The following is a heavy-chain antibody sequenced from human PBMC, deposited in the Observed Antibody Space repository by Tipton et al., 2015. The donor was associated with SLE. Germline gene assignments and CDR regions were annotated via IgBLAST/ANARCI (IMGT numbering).Heavy chain of an antibody. V-gene: IGHV4-59*01. D-gene: IGHD4-23*01. CDR1: CSSIRSENY. Sequence: TLSLTCAVSCSSIRSENYWSWLRQPPGKGLEWIGYVSYSGITNYNPSLRGRVTISVDTSKNQFSLKMTSVTAADTALYYCARNKATPDSWGQGTLVTVSP. J-gene: IGHJ4*02. CDR3: ARNKATPDS. CDR2: VSYSGIT.